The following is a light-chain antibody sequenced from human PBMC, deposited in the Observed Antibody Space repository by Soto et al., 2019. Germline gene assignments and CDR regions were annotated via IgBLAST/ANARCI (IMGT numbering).Light chain of an antibody. Sequence: QPAFVSGSPGQSTTISCTGTSSDVGSYNLVSWYQQHPGKAPKLIIYEGSKRPSGVSNRFSGSKSGNTASLTISGRQAEDEADYYCCSYAGSTTWVFGGGTKLTVL. CDR2: EGS. J-gene: IGLJ3*02. CDR1: SSDVGSYNL. V-gene: IGLV2-23*01. CDR3: CSYAGSTTWV.